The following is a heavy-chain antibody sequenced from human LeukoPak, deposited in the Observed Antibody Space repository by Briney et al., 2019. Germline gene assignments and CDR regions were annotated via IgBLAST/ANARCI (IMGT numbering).Heavy chain of an antibody. CDR3: ARPMGAVGAFDI. Sequence: ASVKVSCKASGYTFTSYYMHWVRQAPGQGLEWMGIINPSGGSTSYAQKFRGRVTMTRDTSTSTVYMELSSLRSEDTAVYYCARPMGAVGAFDIWGQGTMVTVSS. V-gene: IGHV1-46*01. CDR2: INPSGGST. D-gene: IGHD1-26*01. CDR1: GYTFTSYY. J-gene: IGHJ3*02.